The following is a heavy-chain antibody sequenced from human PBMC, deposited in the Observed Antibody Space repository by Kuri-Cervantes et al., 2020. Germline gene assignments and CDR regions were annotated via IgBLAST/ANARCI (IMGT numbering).Heavy chain of an antibody. Sequence: GGSLRLSCAASGFTFSSYAMHWVRQAPGKGLEWVAVISYDGSNKYYADSVKGRFTISRDNSKNTLYLQMNGLRAEDTAVYYCARVAKRYCSSTSCGNWYFDLWGRGTLVTVSS. V-gene: IGHV3-30-3*01. D-gene: IGHD2-2*01. CDR2: ISYDGSNK. J-gene: IGHJ2*01. CDR3: ARVAKRYCSSTSCGNWYFDL. CDR1: GFTFSSYA.